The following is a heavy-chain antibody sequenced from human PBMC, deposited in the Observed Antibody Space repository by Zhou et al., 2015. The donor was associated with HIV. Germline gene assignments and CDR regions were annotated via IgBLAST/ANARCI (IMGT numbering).Heavy chain of an antibody. J-gene: IGHJ4*02. Sequence: QVQLVQSGTEVKRPGSSVKVSCKASGGSFSDSEISWVRQAPGQGLEWMGRLIPTFDTVHHAQKFRARLTITVDRHTSAAYMELSSLTSEDAAVYYCNVVVVAATKRWFDYWGQGTLVTVSS. V-gene: IGHV1-69*06. CDR3: NVVVVAATKRWFDY. CDR1: GGSFSDSE. CDR2: LIPTFDTV. D-gene: IGHD2-15*01.